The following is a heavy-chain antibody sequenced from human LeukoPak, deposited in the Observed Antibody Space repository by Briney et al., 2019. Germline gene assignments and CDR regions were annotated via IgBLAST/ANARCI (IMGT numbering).Heavy chain of an antibody. Sequence: GGSLRLSCAASGFTFSNYWMDWVRQAPGKGLVWVSRIHPDGKNTAYADSVKGRFTIPRDNARNTLFLQMNSLRTEDAAVYYCATYVDTVRYDAFDVWGQGTMVTVSS. CDR1: GFTFSNYW. CDR3: ATYVDTVRYDAFDV. D-gene: IGHD5-18*01. J-gene: IGHJ3*01. V-gene: IGHV3-74*01. CDR2: IHPDGKNT.